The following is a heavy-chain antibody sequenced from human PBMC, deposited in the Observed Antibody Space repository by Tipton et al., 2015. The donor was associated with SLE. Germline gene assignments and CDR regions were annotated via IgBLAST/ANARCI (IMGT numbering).Heavy chain of an antibody. D-gene: IGHD3-3*01. V-gene: IGHV4-34*01. J-gene: IGHJ5*02. Sequence: TLSLTCAVYGGSFSGYYWSWIRQPPGKGREWIGEINHSGSTNYNPSLKSRVTISVDTSKNQFSLKLSSVTAADTAVYYCARGLYDFWSGSYNWFDPWGQGTLVTVSS. CDR2: INHSGST. CDR3: ARGLYDFWSGSYNWFDP. CDR1: GGSFSGYY.